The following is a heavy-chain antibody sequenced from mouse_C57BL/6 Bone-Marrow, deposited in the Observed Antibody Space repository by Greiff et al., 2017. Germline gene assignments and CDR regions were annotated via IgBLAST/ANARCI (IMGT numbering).Heavy chain of an antibody. CDR2: ISRGGSYT. Sequence: EVKLVESGGDLVKPGGSLKLSCAASGFTFSSYGMSWVRQTPDKRLEWVAAISRGGSYTYYPDSVKGRFTISGDNAKNTLYLQMSSLKSEDTAMYYCARHEYYGGYFDVWGTGTTVTVSS. D-gene: IGHD1-2*01. V-gene: IGHV5-6*01. J-gene: IGHJ1*03. CDR3: ARHEYYGGYFDV. CDR1: GFTFSSYG.